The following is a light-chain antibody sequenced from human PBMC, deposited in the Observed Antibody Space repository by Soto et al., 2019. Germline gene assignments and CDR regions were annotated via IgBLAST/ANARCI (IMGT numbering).Light chain of an antibody. J-gene: IGKJ1*01. CDR1: QSISSW. Sequence: DIQMTQSPSILSASVGERVTITCRASQSISSWLAWYQQKPGTAPKLLISGASSLESGVPSRFSGSGSGTDFTLTISCLQSEDFATYYCQQYYSYPRTFGQGTKVDIK. CDR2: GAS. V-gene: IGKV1-5*01. CDR3: QQYYSYPRT.